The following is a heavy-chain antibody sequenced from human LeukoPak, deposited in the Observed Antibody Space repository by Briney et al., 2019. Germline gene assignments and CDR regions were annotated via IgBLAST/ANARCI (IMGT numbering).Heavy chain of an antibody. CDR3: ARLVPPGWFDP. J-gene: IGHJ5*02. Sequence: PSETLSLTCTVSGGSISSSNYYWSWIRQPAGKGLEWIGRIYTSGTTNYNPSLKSRVTISIDTSKNQFSLKLTSVTAADTAVYYCARLVPPGWFDPWGQGTLVTVSS. CDR2: IYTSGTT. CDR1: GGSISSSNYY. V-gene: IGHV4-61*02.